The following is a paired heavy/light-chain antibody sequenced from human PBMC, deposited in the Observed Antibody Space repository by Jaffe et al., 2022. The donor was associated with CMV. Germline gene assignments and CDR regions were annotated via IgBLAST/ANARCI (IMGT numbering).Light chain of an antibody. J-gene: IGLJ2*01. V-gene: IGLV2-23*02. CDR2: EVN. Sequence: QSALTQPASVSGSPGQSITMSCTGTSSDVGTHNLVSWYQQHPGKAPKLIIYEVNQRPSGVSNRFSGSKSGNTASLAISGLQAEDEADYYCSSYAGRSSLVFGGGTKLTVL. CDR3: SSYAGRSSLV. CDR1: SSDVGTHNL.
Heavy chain of an antibody. CDR3: ARGRRGYNYDFDY. CDR1: GGSIKSYY. V-gene: IGHV4-59*01. D-gene: IGHD5-12*01. Sequence: QVQLQESRPGLVKPSETLSLTCSVSGGSIKSYYWSWFRQPPGKGLEWIGHIYYSGSTNYNPSLKSRVTISVDTSKNQFSLNLGSVTAADTAVYYCARGRRGYNYDFDYWGQGTLVAVSS. J-gene: IGHJ4*02. CDR2: IYYSGST.